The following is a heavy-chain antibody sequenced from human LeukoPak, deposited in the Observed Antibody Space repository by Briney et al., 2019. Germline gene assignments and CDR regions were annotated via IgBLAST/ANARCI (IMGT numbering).Heavy chain of an antibody. J-gene: IGHJ4*02. CDR1: GYSFTNYW. CDR2: IYPGDSDA. D-gene: IGHD1-26*01. Sequence: GESLKISCRGSGYSFTNYWIGWVRQMPGKGLEWMGIIYPGDSDARYSPSFEGRVTISVDKTINTAYLQWSSLKASDNVMYYCAREGGSNPTFDLWGQGTLVTVSS. V-gene: IGHV5-51*01. CDR3: AREGGSNPTFDL.